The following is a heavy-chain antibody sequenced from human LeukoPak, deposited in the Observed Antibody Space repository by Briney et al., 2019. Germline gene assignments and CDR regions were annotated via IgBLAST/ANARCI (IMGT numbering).Heavy chain of an antibody. V-gene: IGHV1-69*04. CDR3: AREFSLDTAMVHSFDY. Sequence: GASVKVSCKASGYTFTGYYMHWVRQAPGQGLEWMGRIIPILGIANYAQKFQGRVTITADKSTSTAYMELSSLRSEDTAAYYCAREFSLDTAMVHSFDYWGQGTLVTVSS. J-gene: IGHJ4*02. CDR2: IIPILGIA. D-gene: IGHD5-18*01. CDR1: GYTFTGYY.